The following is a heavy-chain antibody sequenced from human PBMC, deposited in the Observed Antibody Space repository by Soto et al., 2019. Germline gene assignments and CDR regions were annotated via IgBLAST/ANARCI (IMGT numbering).Heavy chain of an antibody. CDR2: INPSGGRT. CDR1: GYTFTSYY. J-gene: IGHJ6*02. V-gene: IGHV1-46*01. D-gene: IGHD3-16*02. Sequence: ASVKVSCKASGYTFTSYYMHWVRQAPGQGLEWMGIINPSGGRTSNAQKFQGRVTMTRDTSTSTVYMELSSLRSEDTAVYYCAGDGDDYVWGSYRRNYYYYYGMDLWGQ. CDR3: AGDGDDYVWGSYRRNYYYYYGMDL.